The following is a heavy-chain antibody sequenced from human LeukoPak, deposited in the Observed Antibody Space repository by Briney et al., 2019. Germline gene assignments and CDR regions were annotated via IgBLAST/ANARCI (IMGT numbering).Heavy chain of an antibody. J-gene: IGHJ3*01. D-gene: IGHD4-11*01. V-gene: IGHV1-2*02. CDR3: ARDGLTVTKNAFDV. Sequence: ASVKVSCKSSGYTFSGYYLHWFRQGPGQGLEWVGWINSNHGDTHHAQKFQDRVTLTRDTSTTTAYMELSRLNSDDTAVYYCARDGLTVTKNAFDVWGQGATVTVSS. CDR2: INSNHGDT. CDR1: GYTFSGYY.